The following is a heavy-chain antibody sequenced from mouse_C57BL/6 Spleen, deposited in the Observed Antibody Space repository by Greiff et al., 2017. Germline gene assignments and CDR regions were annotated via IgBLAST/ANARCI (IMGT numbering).Heavy chain of an antibody. Sequence: QVQLKQSGAELAKPGASVKLSCKASGYTFTSYWMHWVKQRPGPGLEWIGYINPSCGYTTYNQKVKDKATWTANKSSRTAYMQLGSLTYEDSAVDYCARTLMIKGAMDYWGQGTSVTVSS. CDR3: ARTLMIKGAMDY. J-gene: IGHJ4*01. CDR2: INPSCGYT. D-gene: IGHD2-4*01. CDR1: GYTFTSYW. V-gene: IGHV1-7*01.